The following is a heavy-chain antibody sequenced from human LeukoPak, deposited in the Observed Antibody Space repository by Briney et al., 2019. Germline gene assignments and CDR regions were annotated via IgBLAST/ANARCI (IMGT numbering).Heavy chain of an antibody. CDR3: VRDRGGTVTE. Sequence: GGSLRLSCAASGFIFSNYAMHWVRQAPGKGLEYVSAITSDGGSTYYANSVKGRFTISRDNSKNTLYLQMGSLRVEDMAVYYCVRDRGGTVTEWGQGTLVTVSS. V-gene: IGHV3-64*01. J-gene: IGHJ4*02. CDR1: GFIFSNYA. CDR2: ITSDGGST. D-gene: IGHD3-10*01.